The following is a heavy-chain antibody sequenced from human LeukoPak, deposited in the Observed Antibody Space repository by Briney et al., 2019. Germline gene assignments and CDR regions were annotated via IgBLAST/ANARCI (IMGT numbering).Heavy chain of an antibody. J-gene: IGHJ5*02. D-gene: IGHD2-21*02. CDR3: AKDLSPHIAVVTALNWFDP. Sequence: GGSLRLSCAASGFTFSSYGMHWVRQAPGKGLEWVTFIRYDGSNKYYADSVKGRFTISRDNSKNTLYLQMNSLRAEDTAVYYCAKDLSPHIAVVTALNWFDPWGQGTLVTVSS. CDR1: GFTFSSYG. CDR2: IRYDGSNK. V-gene: IGHV3-30*02.